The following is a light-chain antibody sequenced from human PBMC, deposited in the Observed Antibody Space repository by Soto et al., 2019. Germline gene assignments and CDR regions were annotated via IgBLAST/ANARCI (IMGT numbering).Light chain of an antibody. V-gene: IGLV3-21*04. CDR3: QVWNGSSDYVI. CDR1: NIVSKS. J-gene: IGLJ7*01. Sequence: SYELTQPLSVSVAPGGTARITCGGNNIVSKSVHWYQLRPGQAPVLVISFDSGRPSGIPERFSGSNSGDTATLTITRVEAGDEADYFCQVWNGSSDYVIFGGGTQLTVL. CDR2: FDS.